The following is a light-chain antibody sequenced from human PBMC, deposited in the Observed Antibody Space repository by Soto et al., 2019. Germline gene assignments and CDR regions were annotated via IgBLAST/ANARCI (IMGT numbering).Light chain of an antibody. CDR3: SSYASSSTLV. CDR1: SSDVGGYDY. Sequence: QSALTQPASVSGSPGQSITISCTGTSSDVGGYDYVSWYQQHPGKVPKLMIYDVSSRPSGVSNRFSGSKSGNTASLTISGLQAKDEADYYCSSYASSSTLVFGGGTKLTVL. J-gene: IGLJ2*01. CDR2: DVS. V-gene: IGLV2-14*01.